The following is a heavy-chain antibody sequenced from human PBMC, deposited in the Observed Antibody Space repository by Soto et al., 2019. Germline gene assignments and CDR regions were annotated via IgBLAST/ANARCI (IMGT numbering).Heavy chain of an antibody. J-gene: IGHJ6*01. Sequence: PWGSLRLSCAASGFTFSGSAMHWVRQASGKGLEWVGRIRSKANSYATAYAASVEGRFTISRDDSKNTAYLQMNSLKTEDTAGVYCFIRADFWIGYFLQVLAVVGKGTTDPVSP. CDR1: GFTFSGSA. CDR3: FIRADFWIGYFLQVLAV. CDR2: IRSKANSYAT. D-gene: IGHD3-3*01. V-gene: IGHV3-73*01.